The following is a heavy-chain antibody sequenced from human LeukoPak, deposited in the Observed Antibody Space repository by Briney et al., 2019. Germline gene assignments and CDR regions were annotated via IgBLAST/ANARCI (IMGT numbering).Heavy chain of an antibody. Sequence: PGASVKVSCKASGGTFSSYAISWVRQAPGQGLEWMGGIIPIFGTANYAQKFQGRVTITADKSTSTAYMELSSLRSEDTAVYYCARAPNEWELPFDYWGQGTLVTVSS. CDR3: ARAPNEWELPFDY. CDR2: IIPIFGTA. D-gene: IGHD1-26*01. CDR1: GGTFSSYA. V-gene: IGHV1-69*06. J-gene: IGHJ4*02.